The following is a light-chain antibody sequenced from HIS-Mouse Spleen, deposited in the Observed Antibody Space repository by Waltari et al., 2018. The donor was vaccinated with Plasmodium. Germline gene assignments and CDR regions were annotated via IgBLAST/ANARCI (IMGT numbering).Light chain of an antibody. CDR1: ELPKKY. CDR2: EDS. Sequence: SYELTQPPSVSVSPGQTARITCSGDELPKKYASWYQQKSGPAPVLVIYEDSKRPSGIPERFSGSSSGTMATLTISGAQVEDEADYYCYSTDSSGNHRVFGGGTKLTVL. J-gene: IGLJ3*02. CDR3: YSTDSSGNHRV. V-gene: IGLV3-10*01.